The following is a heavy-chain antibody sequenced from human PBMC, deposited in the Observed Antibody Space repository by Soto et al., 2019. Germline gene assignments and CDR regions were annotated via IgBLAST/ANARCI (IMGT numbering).Heavy chain of an antibody. CDR3: ARDGDYYDSSGQNHFDY. D-gene: IGHD3-22*01. V-gene: IGHV3-30-3*01. Sequence: GGSLRLSCAASGFTFSSYAMHWVRQAPGKGLEWVAVISYDGSNKYYADSVKGRFTISRDNSKNTLYLQMNSLRAEDTAVYYCARDGDYYDSSGQNHFDYWGQGTLVTVSS. CDR2: ISYDGSNK. J-gene: IGHJ4*02. CDR1: GFTFSSYA.